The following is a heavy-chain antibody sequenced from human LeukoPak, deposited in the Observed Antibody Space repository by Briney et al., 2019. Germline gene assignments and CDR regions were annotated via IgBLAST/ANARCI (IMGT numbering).Heavy chain of an antibody. CDR2: ITPIFGTA. CDR3: AREEYCSGGSCYPRHHFDH. D-gene: IGHD2-15*01. Sequence: ASVKVSCKASGGTFSSYIITWVRQAPGQGLEWMGGITPIFGTASYAQKFRGRVTFTTDEFTSTAYMELTSLKAEDTAVYYCAREEYCSGGSCYPRHHFDHWGQGTLVTVSS. J-gene: IGHJ4*02. CDR1: GGTFSSYI. V-gene: IGHV1-69*05.